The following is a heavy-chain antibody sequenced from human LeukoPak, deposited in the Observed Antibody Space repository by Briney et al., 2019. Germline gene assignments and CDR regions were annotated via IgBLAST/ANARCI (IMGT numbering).Heavy chain of an antibody. CDR2: ISGSGAST. CDR1: GFSFSSYS. V-gene: IGHV3-23*01. CDR3: AKVRMITMIAYDAFDI. D-gene: IGHD3-22*01. Sequence: PGGSLRLSCVDSGFSFSSYSMNWVRQAPGKGLEWVSAISGSGASTYYADSVKGRFTISRDNSKNTLYLQMNSLRAEDTAVYYCAKVRMITMIAYDAFDIWGQGTMVTVSS. J-gene: IGHJ3*02.